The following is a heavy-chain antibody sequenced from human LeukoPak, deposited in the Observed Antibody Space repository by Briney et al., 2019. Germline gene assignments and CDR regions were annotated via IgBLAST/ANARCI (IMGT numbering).Heavy chain of an antibody. CDR2: VYYTGSK. Sequence: SETLSLTCAVSGGSISSYYWSWIRQPPGKGLEWIGYVYYTGSKNYNPSLKSRVTISVDRSKNQFSLKLSSVTAADTAVYYCARVCCGYSGLDYWGQGTLVTVSS. D-gene: IGHD5-12*01. V-gene: IGHV4-59*12. CDR3: ARVCCGYSGLDY. CDR1: GGSISSYY. J-gene: IGHJ4*02.